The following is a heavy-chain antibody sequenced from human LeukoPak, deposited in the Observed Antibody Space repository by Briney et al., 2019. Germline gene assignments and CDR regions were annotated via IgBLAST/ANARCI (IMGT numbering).Heavy chain of an antibody. J-gene: IGHJ4*02. V-gene: IGHV3-30*03. CDR3: ARVGYSGSYMSGYYFDY. CDR1: GFSFSGYG. Sequence: GGSLRLSCAASGFSFSGYGMHWVRQAPGKGLEWVAVISYDGSDKKYGDSVKGRFTISRDNSKNTLYLQMNSLRAEDTAVYYCARVGYSGSYMSGYYFDYWGQGTLVTVSS. D-gene: IGHD1-26*01. CDR2: ISYDGSDK.